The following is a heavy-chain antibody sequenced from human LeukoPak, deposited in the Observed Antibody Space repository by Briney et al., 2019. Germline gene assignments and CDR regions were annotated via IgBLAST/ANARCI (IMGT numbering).Heavy chain of an antibody. CDR3: ATYSYDFWSDRPFDY. D-gene: IGHD3-3*01. Sequence: GGSLRLSCAASGFTFSTYWMSWVRQAPGKGLEWVANIKEDGSEEYCVDSVKGRFTISRDNAKNSLYLQMNSLRAEDTAVYYCATYSYDFWSDRPFDYWGQGTLVTVSS. J-gene: IGHJ4*02. CDR2: IKEDGSEE. CDR1: GFTFSTYW. V-gene: IGHV3-7*01.